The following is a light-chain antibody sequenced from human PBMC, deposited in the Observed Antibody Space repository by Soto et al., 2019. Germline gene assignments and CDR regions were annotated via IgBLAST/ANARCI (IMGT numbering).Light chain of an antibody. V-gene: IGLV1-40*01. CDR3: QSYDSALSVYVV. CDR1: SSNIGANYD. J-gene: IGLJ2*01. CDR2: GDT. Sequence: QSVLTQPPSVSGAPGQRITISCTGTSSNIGANYDVHWYQQLPGTAPKLLTYGDTNRPSGVTDRFSGSKSGTSASLAITGLQAEDEADYYCQSYDSALSVYVVFGGGTKLTVL.